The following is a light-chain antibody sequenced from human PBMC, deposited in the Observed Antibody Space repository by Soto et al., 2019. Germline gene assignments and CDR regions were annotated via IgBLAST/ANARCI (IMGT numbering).Light chain of an antibody. CDR1: SSDVGGYNY. CDR2: EVS. J-gene: IGLJ1*01. V-gene: IGLV2-14*01. CDR3: SSYTSSSTS. Sequence: QSVLTQPASVSGSPGQSITISCTGTSSDVGGYNYVSWYQQHPGKAPKLMIYEVSNRPSGVSNRFSGSKSGNTASLTISGLQAEDEADYYRSSYTSSSTSFGTGTKVTVL.